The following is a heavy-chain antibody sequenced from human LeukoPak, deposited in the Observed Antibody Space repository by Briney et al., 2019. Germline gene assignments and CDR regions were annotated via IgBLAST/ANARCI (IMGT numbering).Heavy chain of an antibody. CDR1: GGTFSSYT. CDR3: ARDVAAAASFDP. V-gene: IGHV1-69*04. Sequence: ASVKVSCKASGGTFSSYTISWVRQAPGQGLEWMGRIIPILGIANYAQKFQGRVTITADKSTSTAYMELSSLRSEYTAVYYCARDVAAAASFDPWGQGTLVTVSS. J-gene: IGHJ5*02. CDR2: IIPILGIA. D-gene: IGHD6-13*01.